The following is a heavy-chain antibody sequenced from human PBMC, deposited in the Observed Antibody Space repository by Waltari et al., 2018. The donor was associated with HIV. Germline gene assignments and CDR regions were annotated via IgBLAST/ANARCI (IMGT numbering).Heavy chain of an antibody. D-gene: IGHD3-16*01. V-gene: IGHV1-24*01. Sequence: QVQLVQSGAEVKKPGASVKVSCKVSGYTLPELSMHWVRQAPGKGLEWMGGVDTEDGETSYAQKFQGRVTMTEDTSTDTAYMGLSSLRSEDTAVYYCATLGNSPLGVTWFDPWGQGTLVTVSS. CDR3: ATLGNSPLGVTWFDP. CDR2: VDTEDGET. CDR1: GYTLPELS. J-gene: IGHJ5*02.